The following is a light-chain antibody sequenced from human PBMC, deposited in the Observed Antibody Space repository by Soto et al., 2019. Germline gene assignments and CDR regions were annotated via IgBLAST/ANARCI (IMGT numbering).Light chain of an antibody. J-gene: IGLJ1*01. Sequence: QSALTQPASVSGSPGQSITISCTGTSSDVGGYNYVSWYQQHPGKAPKLMIYEVNNRPSEVSNRFSGSKSGNTASLTISGLQPEDEADYYCNSYTSRYTFVLXTGTKLTVL. CDR3: NSYTSRYTFV. CDR2: EVN. V-gene: IGLV2-14*01. CDR1: SSDVGGYNY.